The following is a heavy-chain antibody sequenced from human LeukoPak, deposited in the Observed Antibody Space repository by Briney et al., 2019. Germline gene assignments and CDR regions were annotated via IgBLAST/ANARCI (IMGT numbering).Heavy chain of an antibody. J-gene: IGHJ4*02. Sequence: SETLSLACTVSGDSISGYYWSWIRQPPGKGLEWIGYIYYSGSTNYNPSLKSRVTISVDTSKNQFSLKLSTVTAADTAVYFCAGRSRSGWYYDYWGQGTLVTVSS. V-gene: IGHV4-59*01. CDR3: AGRSRSGWYYDY. D-gene: IGHD6-19*01. CDR1: GDSISGYY. CDR2: IYYSGST.